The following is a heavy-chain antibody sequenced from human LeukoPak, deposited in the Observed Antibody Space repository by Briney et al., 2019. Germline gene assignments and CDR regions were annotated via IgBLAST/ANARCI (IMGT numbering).Heavy chain of an antibody. CDR3: ATDLFRIDYGSGDTSLDY. D-gene: IGHD3-10*01. V-gene: IGHV1-24*01. CDR2: FDPEDGET. CDR1: GYTLTELS. Sequence: ASVKVSCKVSGYTLTELSMHWVRQAPGKGLEWMGGFDPEDGETIYAQKFQGRVTMTEDTSTDTAYTELSSLRSEDTAVYYCATDLFRIDYGSGDTSLDYWGQGTLVTVSP. J-gene: IGHJ4*02.